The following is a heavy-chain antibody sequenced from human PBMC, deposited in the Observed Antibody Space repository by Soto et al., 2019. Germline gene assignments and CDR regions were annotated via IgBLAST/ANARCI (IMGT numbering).Heavy chain of an antibody. CDR2: IYYSGST. J-gene: IGHJ4*02. V-gene: IGHV4-39*01. CDR3: ARAAYDFWSGYPKDFDY. CDR1: GGSISSSSYY. D-gene: IGHD3-3*01. Sequence: PSETLSLTCTVSGGSISSSSYYWGWIRQPPGKGLEWIGSIYYSGSTYYNPSLKSRVTISVDTSKNQFSLKLSSVTAADTAVYYCARAAYDFWSGYPKDFDYWGQGTLVTVSS.